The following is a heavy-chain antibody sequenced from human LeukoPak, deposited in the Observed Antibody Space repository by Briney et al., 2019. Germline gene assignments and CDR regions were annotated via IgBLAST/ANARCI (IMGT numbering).Heavy chain of an antibody. CDR3: ARGRWLPNAFDI. J-gene: IGHJ3*02. CDR2: IYYSGRT. CDR1: GGSISGYY. D-gene: IGHD5-24*01. V-gene: IGHV4-59*01. Sequence: SETLSLTCIVSGGSISGYYWNWIRQPPGKGLEWIGYIYYSGRTDYNPSLKSRVTISVDTSKHQFSMKLKSVTAADTAVYFCARGRWLPNAFDIWGQGTMVTVFS.